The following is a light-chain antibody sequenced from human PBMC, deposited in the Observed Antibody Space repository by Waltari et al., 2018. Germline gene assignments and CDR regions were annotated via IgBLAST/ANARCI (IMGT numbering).Light chain of an antibody. CDR3: QQYNVYPLA. CDR2: QAW. Sequence: IQMTQSPSTLSASVGDRVTITCRASQRIGSWLAWYQQRPGKAPTLLISQAWNLERGVPSRFSGSGSGTGFTLTINSLQPDDFATYYCQQYNVYPLAFGGGTKVEIK. V-gene: IGKV1-5*03. J-gene: IGKJ4*01. CDR1: QRIGSW.